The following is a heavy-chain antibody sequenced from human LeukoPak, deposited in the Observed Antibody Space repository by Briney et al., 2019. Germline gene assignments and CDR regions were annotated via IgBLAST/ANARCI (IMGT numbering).Heavy chain of an antibody. CDR2: ISGSGGST. CDR1: GFTVSSSY. Sequence: GGSLRLSCAASGFTVSSSYMNWVRQAPGKGLEWVSGISGSGGSTYYADSVKGRFTISRDNSKNTNTLYLQMNSLRAEDTAVYYCAKDRLPVKRDFDFWGQGTLVTVSS. CDR3: AKDRLPVKRDFDF. V-gene: IGHV3-23*01. D-gene: IGHD2-21*02. J-gene: IGHJ4*02.